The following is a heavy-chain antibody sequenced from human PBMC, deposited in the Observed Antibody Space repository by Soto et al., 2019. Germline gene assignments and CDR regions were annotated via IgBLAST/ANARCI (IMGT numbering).Heavy chain of an antibody. CDR1: GFTFSSYA. D-gene: IGHD2-2*01. Sequence: GGSLRLSCAASGFTFSSYAMSWVRQAPGKGLEWVSGISGSGDSTYYADSVKGRFTISRDNSKNTLYLQMNSLRADDTAVYYCAKTRDIVVIPDLDYWGQGTQVTVSS. CDR3: AKTRDIVVIPDLDY. J-gene: IGHJ4*02. CDR2: ISGSGDST. V-gene: IGHV3-23*01.